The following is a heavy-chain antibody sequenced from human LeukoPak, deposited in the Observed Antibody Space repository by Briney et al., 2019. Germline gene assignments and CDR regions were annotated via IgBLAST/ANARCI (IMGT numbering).Heavy chain of an antibody. V-gene: IGHV7-4-1*02. CDR3: ARPTVTTSFRWFDP. D-gene: IGHD4-17*01. CDR2: INTNTGNP. CDR1: GYTFTSYA. J-gene: IGHJ5*02. Sequence: VASVKVSCKASGYTFTSYAMNWVRQAPGQGLEWMGWINTNTGNPTYAQGFTGRFVFSLDTSVSTAYLQISSLRAEDTAVYYCARPTVTTSFRWFDPWGQGTLVTVSS.